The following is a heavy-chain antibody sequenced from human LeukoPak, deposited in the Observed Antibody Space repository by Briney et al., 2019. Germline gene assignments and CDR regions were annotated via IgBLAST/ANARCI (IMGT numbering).Heavy chain of an antibody. CDR1: GFTFSSYG. D-gene: IGHD1-1*01. Sequence: PGRSLRLSCAASGFTFSSYGMHWVRQAPGKGLEWVAVISYDESNKYYADSVKGRFTISRDNSKNTLYLQMNSLRAEDTAVYYCARPTARFGTYYYGMDVWGQGTTVTVSS. V-gene: IGHV3-30*03. CDR2: ISYDESNK. CDR3: ARPTARFGTYYYGMDV. J-gene: IGHJ6*02.